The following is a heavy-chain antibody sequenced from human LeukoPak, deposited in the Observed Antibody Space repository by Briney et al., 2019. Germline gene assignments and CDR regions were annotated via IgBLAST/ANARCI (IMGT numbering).Heavy chain of an antibody. CDR2: IISSSSTI. CDR1: GFTPSSYS. J-gene: IGHJ4*02. Sequence: PGGSLRLSCVASGFTPSSYSMNWVRQAPGRGREWVSYIISSSSTIYYADSVKGRFTISRDNAKNSLYLQMNSLRDEDTAVYYCARDRRSDYYDSSAPRDYWGQGTLVTVSS. D-gene: IGHD3-22*01. V-gene: IGHV3-48*02. CDR3: ARDRRSDYYDSSAPRDY.